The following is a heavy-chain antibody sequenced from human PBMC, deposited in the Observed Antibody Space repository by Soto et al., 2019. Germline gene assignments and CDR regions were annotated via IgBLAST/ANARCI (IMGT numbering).Heavy chain of an antibody. CDR2: IKSKTDGETT. V-gene: IGHV3-15*07. Sequence: EMQLVESGGALVKPGGSLRLSCAASGFGFSYAWMNWVRQAAGKGLEWVGRIKSKTDGETTNYAAAVKGRFTISRDDSKNTLYLQMNSLRTEDTAVYHCLTLGDGYWGQGTLVTVSS. J-gene: IGHJ4*02. D-gene: IGHD3-10*01. CDR1: GFGFSYAW. CDR3: LTLGDGY.